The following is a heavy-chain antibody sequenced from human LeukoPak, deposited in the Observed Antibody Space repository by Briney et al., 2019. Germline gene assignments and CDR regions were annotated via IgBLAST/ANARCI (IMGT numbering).Heavy chain of an antibody. Sequence: KPSETLSLTCAVSGDSINDKYRWRWVRQFPDKGLEWIGEAFRSGGTTYNPSLKSRVTISIDYSKNQFSLHLSSVTAADTAVYYCARVCFFRVRPWDFYYYGMDVWGQGTTVTVSS. CDR1: GDSINDKYR. J-gene: IGHJ6*02. CDR3: ARVCFFRVRPWDFYYYGMDV. D-gene: IGHD3-10*01. V-gene: IGHV4-4*02. CDR2: AFRSGGT.